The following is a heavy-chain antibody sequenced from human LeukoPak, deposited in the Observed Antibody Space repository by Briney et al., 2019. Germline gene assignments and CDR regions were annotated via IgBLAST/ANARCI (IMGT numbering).Heavy chain of an antibody. CDR3: ARAGASYAMDV. D-gene: IGHD1-14*01. V-gene: IGHV3-74*01. CDR1: GFTFSSYW. J-gene: IGHJ6*02. Sequence: PGGSLRLSCAASGFTFSSYWMHWVRQAPGKGLVWVSRIFVDGSSTSYADSVKGRFTISRDNTKNTLYLQMSSLRDDDTAVYYCARAGASYAMDVWGQGTTVTVS. CDR2: IFVDGSST.